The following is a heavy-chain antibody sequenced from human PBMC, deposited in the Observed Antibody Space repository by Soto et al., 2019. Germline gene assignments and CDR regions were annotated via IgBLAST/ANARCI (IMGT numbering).Heavy chain of an antibody. V-gene: IGHV3-48*02. CDR3: ARDGPRAAAVIAKPYYFDY. CDR1: GFTLSDYN. D-gene: IGHD6-25*01. J-gene: IGHJ4*02. Sequence: AESLSLSCTVSGFTLSDYNMNWVRPAPGPGLEWDSYCNSNSGVIGGADSVRGRFTSSRDNARNSVYLQMNRLSDGDTAVYFCARDGPRAAAVIAKPYYFDYWGRGTLVTVSS. CDR2: CNSNSGVI.